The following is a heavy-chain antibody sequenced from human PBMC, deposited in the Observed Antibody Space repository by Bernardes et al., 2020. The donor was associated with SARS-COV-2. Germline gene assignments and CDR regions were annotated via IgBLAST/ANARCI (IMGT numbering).Heavy chain of an antibody. Sequence: GGSLRLSCAASGFTFDDYAMHWVRQAPGKGLEWVSGISWNSGSIGYADSVKGRFTISRDNAKNSLYLQMNSLRAEDTALYYCAKVHSGAYDSSGYYFDYWGQGTLVTVSS. CDR3: AKVHSGAYDSSGYYFDY. V-gene: IGHV3-9*01. CDR1: GFTFDDYA. J-gene: IGHJ4*02. D-gene: IGHD3-22*01. CDR2: ISWNSGSI.